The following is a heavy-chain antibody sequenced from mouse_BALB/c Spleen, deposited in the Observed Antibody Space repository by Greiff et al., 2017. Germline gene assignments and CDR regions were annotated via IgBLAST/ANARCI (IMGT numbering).Heavy chain of an antibody. V-gene: IGHV3-8*02. D-gene: IGHD1-1*01. CDR3: ARWATTVVAPYYLDY. CDR2: ISYSGST. J-gene: IGHJ2*01. CDR1: GDSITSGY. Sequence: EVQVVESGPSLVKPSQTLSLTCSVTGDSITSGYWNWIRKFPGNKLEYMGYISYSGSTYYNPSLKSRISITRDTSKNQYYLQLNSVTTEDTATYYCARWATTVVAPYYLDYWGQGTTLTVSS.